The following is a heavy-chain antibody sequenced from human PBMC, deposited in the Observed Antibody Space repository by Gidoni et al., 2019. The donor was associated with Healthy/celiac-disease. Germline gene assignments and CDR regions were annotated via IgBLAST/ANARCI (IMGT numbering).Heavy chain of an antibody. CDR3: ARDRYDFWSSSLGY. CDR1: GFTVSSNY. J-gene: IGHJ4*02. CDR2: IYSGGST. V-gene: IGHV3-66*02. D-gene: IGHD3-3*01. Sequence: EVQLVESGGGLVQPGGSLRLSCAASGFTVSSNYMSWVRQAPGKGLEWVSVIYSGGSTYYADSVKGRFTISRDNSKNTLYLQMNSLRAGDTAVYYCARDRYDFWSSSLGYWGQGTLVTVSS.